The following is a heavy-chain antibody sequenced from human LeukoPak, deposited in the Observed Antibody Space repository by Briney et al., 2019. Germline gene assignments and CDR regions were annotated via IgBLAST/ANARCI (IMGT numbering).Heavy chain of an antibody. CDR1: GYTFTSYG. Sequence: ASVKVSCKASGYTFTSYGISWVRQAPGQGLEWMGWISAYNGNTNYAQKLQGRVTMTTDTSTSTAYMELSSLRSEDTAVYYCARDSHYDFWSGYYAFDIWGQGTMVTVSS. J-gene: IGHJ3*02. CDR2: ISAYNGNT. D-gene: IGHD3-3*01. CDR3: ARDSHYDFWSGYYAFDI. V-gene: IGHV1-18*01.